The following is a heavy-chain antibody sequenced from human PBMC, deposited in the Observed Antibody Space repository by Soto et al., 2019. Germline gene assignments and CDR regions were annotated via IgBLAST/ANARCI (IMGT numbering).Heavy chain of an antibody. V-gene: IGHV4-34*01. CDR2: INHSGST. CDR3: ARGGGLRYFDGYYYYYGMDV. D-gene: IGHD3-9*01. J-gene: IGHJ6*02. CDR1: GGSFSGYY. Sequence: KTSETLSLTCAVYGGSFSGYYWSWIRQPPGKGLEWIGEINHSGSTNYNPSLKSRVTISVDTSKNQFSLKLSSVTAADTAVYYCARGGGLRYFDGYYYYYGMDVWGQGTTVTVSS.